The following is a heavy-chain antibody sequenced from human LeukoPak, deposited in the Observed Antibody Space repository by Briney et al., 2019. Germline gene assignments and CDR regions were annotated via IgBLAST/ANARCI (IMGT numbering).Heavy chain of an antibody. Sequence: GGSLRLSCAAPGFTFSIYSMNWVRQAPGKGLEWVSSIRSSNDYIYYADSVEGRFTISRDNAKNSLYLHMNSLRAEDTAVYYCARDKEGDSSWYPFDYWGQGTLVTVSS. J-gene: IGHJ4*02. D-gene: IGHD6-13*01. CDR1: GFTFSIYS. CDR2: IRSSNDYI. V-gene: IGHV3-21*01. CDR3: ARDKEGDSSWYPFDY.